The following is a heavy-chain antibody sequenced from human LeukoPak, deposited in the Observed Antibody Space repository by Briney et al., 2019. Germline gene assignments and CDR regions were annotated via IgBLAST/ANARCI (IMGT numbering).Heavy chain of an antibody. CDR2: INPNSGGT. J-gene: IGHJ4*02. CDR3: ARWMTTVITPDY. D-gene: IGHD4-11*01. Sequence: ASVKVSCKASGYTFTGYYMNWVRQAPGQGLEWMGWINPNSGGTNYAQKFQGRVTMTRDTSISTAYMELSRLRSDDTAVYYCARWMTTVITPDYWGQGTLVTVSS. CDR1: GYTFTGYY. V-gene: IGHV1-2*02.